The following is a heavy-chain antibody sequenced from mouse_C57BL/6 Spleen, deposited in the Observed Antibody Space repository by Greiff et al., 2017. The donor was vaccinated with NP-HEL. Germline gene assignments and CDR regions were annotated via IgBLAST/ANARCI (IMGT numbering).Heavy chain of an antibody. Sequence: QVQLKQSGAELVRPGASVTLSCKASGYTFTDYEMHWVKQTPVHGLEWIGAIDPETGGTAYNQKFKGKAILTADKSSSTAYMELRSLTSEDSAVYYCTRGYGSSYSAYWGQGTLVTVSA. CDR2: IDPETGGT. J-gene: IGHJ3*01. V-gene: IGHV1-15*01. CDR3: TRGYGSSYSAY. D-gene: IGHD1-1*01. CDR1: GYTFTDYE.